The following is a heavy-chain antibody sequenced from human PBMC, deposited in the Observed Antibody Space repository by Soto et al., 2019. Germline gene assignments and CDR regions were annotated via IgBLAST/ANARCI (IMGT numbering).Heavy chain of an antibody. Sequence: PSETLSLTCAVYGGSFSGYYWSWIRQPPGKGLEWIGEINHSGSTKYIPSLKSRVTISVDTSKNQFSLNLSSVTAADTAVYYCARERLASGSYYYYYYGMNVWGQGTTVTVSS. V-gene: IGHV4-34*01. CDR2: INHSGST. J-gene: IGHJ6*02. CDR1: GGSFSGYY. CDR3: ARERLASGSYYYYYYGMNV. D-gene: IGHD1-26*01.